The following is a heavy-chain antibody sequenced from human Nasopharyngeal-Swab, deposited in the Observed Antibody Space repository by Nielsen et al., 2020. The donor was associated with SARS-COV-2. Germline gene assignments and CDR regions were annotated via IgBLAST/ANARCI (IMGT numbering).Heavy chain of an antibody. V-gene: IGHV4-39*07. CDR1: GGSISSSSYY. D-gene: IGHD3-22*01. CDR3: ARAMIVVVINAFDI. Sequence: SETLSLTCTVSGGSISSSSYYWGWIRQPPGKGLEWIGSIYYSGSTYYNPSLTSRVTISVDTSKNQFSLKLSSVTAADTAVYYCARAMIVVVINAFDIWGQGTMVTVSS. J-gene: IGHJ3*02. CDR2: IYYSGST.